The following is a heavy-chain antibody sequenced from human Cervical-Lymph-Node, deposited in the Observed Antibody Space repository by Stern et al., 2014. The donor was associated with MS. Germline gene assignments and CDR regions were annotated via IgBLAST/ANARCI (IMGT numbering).Heavy chain of an antibody. D-gene: IGHD5-18*01. CDR3: GRSHVDTALGIDS. CDR1: GFSFDDYN. CDR2: ITWDGDST. Sequence: MQLVQSGGGVVQPGGSLRLSCAASGFSFDDYNMHWVRQPQGKGLEWVSLITWDGDSTYYADSVKGRFTISRDKTKNSLYLQMNSLRSEDSALYYCGRSHVDTALGIDSWGQGTLVTVSS. V-gene: IGHV3-43*01. J-gene: IGHJ4*02.